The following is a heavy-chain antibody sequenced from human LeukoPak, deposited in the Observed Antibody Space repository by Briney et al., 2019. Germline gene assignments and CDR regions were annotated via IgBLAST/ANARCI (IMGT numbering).Heavy chain of an antibody. J-gene: IGHJ4*02. D-gene: IGHD6-13*01. CDR2: IYYSGST. V-gene: IGHV4-39*01. CDR3: ARHVSSSWYYFDY. CDR1: GGSISSSSYY. Sequence: SETLSLTCTLSGGSISSSSYYWGWIRQPPGKGLEWIGSIYYSGSTYYNPSLKSRVTISVDTSKNQFSLKLSSVTAADTAVYYCARHVSSSWYYFDYWGQGTLVSVSS.